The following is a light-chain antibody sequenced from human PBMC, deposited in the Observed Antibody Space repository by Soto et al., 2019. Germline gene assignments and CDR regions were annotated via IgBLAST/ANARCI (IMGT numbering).Light chain of an antibody. V-gene: IGKV1-5*03. CDR3: QQYNSYSPA. CDR1: QSISSW. CDR2: TAS. J-gene: IGKJ1*01. Sequence: DIQMTQSPSTLAASVGDRVTITCRASQSISSWLAWYQQKPGKAPKLLIYTASSLESGVPSRFSGSGSGTEFTLTISRLQPDDFATYYCQQYNSYSPAFGQGTKVEIK.